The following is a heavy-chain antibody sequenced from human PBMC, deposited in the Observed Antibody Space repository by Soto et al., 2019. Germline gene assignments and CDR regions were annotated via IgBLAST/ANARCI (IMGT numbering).Heavy chain of an antibody. Sequence: GGSLRLSCAASGFTFSSYWMHWVRQAPGKGLVWVSRINSDGSSTSYADSVKGRFTISRDSAKNTLYLQMNSLRAEDTAVYYCARDPYSSGWYPDDAFDIWGQGTMVTVSS. V-gene: IGHV3-74*01. CDR1: GFTFSSYW. CDR3: ARDPYSSGWYPDDAFDI. CDR2: INSDGSST. J-gene: IGHJ3*02. D-gene: IGHD6-19*01.